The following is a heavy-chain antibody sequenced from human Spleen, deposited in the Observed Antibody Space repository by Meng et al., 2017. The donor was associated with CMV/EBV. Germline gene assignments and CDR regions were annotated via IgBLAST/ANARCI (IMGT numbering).Heavy chain of an antibody. D-gene: IGHD3-22*01. CDR2: IVPIFGTA. J-gene: IGHJ5*02. Sequence: SVKVSCKAFGGTFSSQAISWVRQAPGQGLEWMGGIVPIFGTANYAQDFQGRATITADESTSTVYMELSGLRSEDTAVYYCARDHSDDGTGYYYVGWFDPWGQGTLVTVS. V-gene: IGHV1-69*13. CDR1: GGTFSSQA. CDR3: ARDHSDDGTGYYYVGWFDP.